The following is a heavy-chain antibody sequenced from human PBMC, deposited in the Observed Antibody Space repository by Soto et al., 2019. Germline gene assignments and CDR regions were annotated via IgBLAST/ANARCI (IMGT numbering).Heavy chain of an antibody. CDR2: IIPISGTA. Sequence: QVQLVQSGAEVKKPGSSVKVSCKASGGTFSSYAISWVRQAPGQGLEWMGGIIPISGTANYAQKFQGRVTITAHKSTLTAYMELSSLRSEATAVYYCATLGGTAMVKIDYWGQGTLVTVSS. V-gene: IGHV1-69*06. D-gene: IGHD5-18*01. CDR3: ATLGGTAMVKIDY. CDR1: GGTFSSYA. J-gene: IGHJ4*02.